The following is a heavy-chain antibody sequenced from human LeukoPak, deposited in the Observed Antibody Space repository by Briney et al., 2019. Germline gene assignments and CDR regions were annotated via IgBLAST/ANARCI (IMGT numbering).Heavy chain of an antibody. D-gene: IGHD3-10*01. CDR2: IYHSGST. V-gene: IGHV4-4*02. CDR1: GGSISSSNW. CDR3: ARDLSGIAYGSGNYDAFDI. Sequence: SGTLSLTCAVSGGSISSSNWWSWVRQPPGKGLEWIGEIYHSGSTNYNPSLKSRVTISVDKSKNQFSLKLSSVTAADTAVYYCARDLSGIAYGSGNYDAFDIWGQGTMVTVSS. J-gene: IGHJ3*02.